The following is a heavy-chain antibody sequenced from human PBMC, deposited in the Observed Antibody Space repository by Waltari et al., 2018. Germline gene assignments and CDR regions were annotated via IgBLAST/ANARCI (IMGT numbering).Heavy chain of an antibody. CDR3: TRARTEDDFWSDYVFYYYYMDV. CDR2: LHYSGNT. CDR1: GYDSFSGTSYY. Sequence: QLQLQESGPGLVKPSETLSLTCSVSGYDSFSGTSYYWGWVRQPPEKGLEWIGSLHYSGNTYYNPSLKNRVTISEGTSKNQFYLKLNSVTAADTAVYYCTRARTEDDFWSDYVFYYYYMDVWGKGTTV. J-gene: IGHJ6*03. D-gene: IGHD3-3*01. V-gene: IGHV4-39*07.